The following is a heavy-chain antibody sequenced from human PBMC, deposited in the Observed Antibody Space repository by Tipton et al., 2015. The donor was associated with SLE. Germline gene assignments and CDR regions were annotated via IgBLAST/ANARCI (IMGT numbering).Heavy chain of an antibody. Sequence: QVQLVQSGAEVKKPGSSVKVSCKSSGGTFSSYAISWVRQAPGQGLEWMGGIIPIFGTGDYAQKFQGRVTITTDESTSTAYMELSSLRSEDTAVYYCARGKHIVATFYRANWFDSWGQGTLVVVSS. D-gene: IGHD5-12*01. CDR2: IIPIFGTG. CDR1: GGTFSSYA. CDR3: ARGKHIVATFYRANWFDS. J-gene: IGHJ5*01. V-gene: IGHV1-69*01.